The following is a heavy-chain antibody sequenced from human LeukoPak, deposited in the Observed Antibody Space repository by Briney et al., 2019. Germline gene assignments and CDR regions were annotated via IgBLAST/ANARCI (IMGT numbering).Heavy chain of an antibody. Sequence: SSVKVSCKASGGTFSSYAISWVRQAPGQGLEWMGGIIPIFGTANYAQKFQGRVTITTDESTSTAYMELSSLRSEDTAVYYCATPTGRNYYDSSGYYMDVWGKGTTVTVSS. CDR2: IIPIFGTA. V-gene: IGHV1-69*05. CDR1: GGTFSSYA. D-gene: IGHD3-22*01. J-gene: IGHJ6*03. CDR3: ATPTGRNYYDSSGYYMDV.